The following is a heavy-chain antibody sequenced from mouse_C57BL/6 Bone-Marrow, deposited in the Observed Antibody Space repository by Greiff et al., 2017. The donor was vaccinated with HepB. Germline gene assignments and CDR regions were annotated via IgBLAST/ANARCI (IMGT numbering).Heavy chain of an antibody. CDR3: ARDASFITTVVAPFAY. CDR2: SRNKANDYTT. D-gene: IGHD1-1*01. CDR1: GFTFSDFY. Sequence: EVQVVESGGGLVQSGRSLRLSCATSGFTFSDFYMEWVRQAPGKGLEWIAASRNKANDYTTEYSASVKGRFIVSRDTSQSILYLQMNALRAEDTAIYYCARDASFITTVVAPFAYWGQGTLVTVSA. V-gene: IGHV7-1*01. J-gene: IGHJ3*01.